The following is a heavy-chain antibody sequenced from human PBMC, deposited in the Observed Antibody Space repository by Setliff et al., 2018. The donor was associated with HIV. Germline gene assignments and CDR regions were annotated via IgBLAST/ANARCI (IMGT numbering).Heavy chain of an antibody. D-gene: IGHD3-22*01. V-gene: IGHV3-48*04. CDR1: GFTFSSYS. Sequence: GGSLRLSCAASGFTFSSYSMNWVRQAPGKGLEWVSYISSSSSTIYYADSVKGRFTISRDNPKNSLFLQADSLRVEDTAVYYCARERDSSGPVADAFDIWGQGAVVTVSS. J-gene: IGHJ3*02. CDR3: ARERDSSGPVADAFDI. CDR2: ISSSSSTI.